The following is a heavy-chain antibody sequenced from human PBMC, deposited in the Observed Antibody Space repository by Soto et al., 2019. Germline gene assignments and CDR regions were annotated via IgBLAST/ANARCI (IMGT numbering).Heavy chain of an antibody. Sequence: PSETLSLTCAVYGGSFSGYYCSWIRQPPGKGLEWIGEINHSGSTNYNPSLKSRVTISVDTSKNQFSLKLSSVTAADTAVYYCARRSSSSLGSLFDPWGRGILVTVS. CDR2: INHSGST. J-gene: IGHJ5*02. CDR1: GGSFSGYY. CDR3: ARRSSSSLGSLFDP. V-gene: IGHV4-34*01. D-gene: IGHD6-6*01.